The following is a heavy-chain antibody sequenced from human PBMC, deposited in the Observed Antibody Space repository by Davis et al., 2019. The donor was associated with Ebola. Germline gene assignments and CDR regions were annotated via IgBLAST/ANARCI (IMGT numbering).Heavy chain of an antibody. CDR3: ARGHSYGSMVYGMDV. D-gene: IGHD5-18*01. CDR2: IYYSGST. CDR1: GGSISSSSYY. Sequence: MPSETLSLTCTVSGGSISSSSYYWGWIRQPPGKGLEWIGSIYYSGSTYYNPSLKSRVTISVDTSKNQFSLKLSSVTAADTAMYYCARGHSYGSMVYGMDVWGQGTTVTVSS. V-gene: IGHV4-39*01. J-gene: IGHJ6*02.